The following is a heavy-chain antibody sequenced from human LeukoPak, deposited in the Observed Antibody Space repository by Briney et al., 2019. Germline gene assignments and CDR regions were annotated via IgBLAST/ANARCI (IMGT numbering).Heavy chain of an antibody. CDR1: GYTFTSHG. Sequence: ASVKVSCKASGYTFTSHGISWVQQAPGQGLEWMGWISGYNGQTEYSEKLQGRVTMTTDTSTSTAYMELRSLTFDDTAVYYCARDIAVSQFDYWGQGTLVTVSS. CDR3: ARDIAVSQFDY. J-gene: IGHJ4*02. CDR2: ISGYNGQT. V-gene: IGHV1-18*01. D-gene: IGHD1-14*01.